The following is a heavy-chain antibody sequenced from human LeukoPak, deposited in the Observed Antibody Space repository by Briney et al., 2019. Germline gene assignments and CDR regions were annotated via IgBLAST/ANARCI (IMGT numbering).Heavy chain of an antibody. CDR2: FDPEDGET. CDR1: GYTLTELS. J-gene: IGHJ6*03. CDR3: ATWGSSSRTRVYYYYYYMDV. V-gene: IGHV1-24*01. Sequence: ASVKVSCKVSGYTLTELSMHWVRQAPGKGLEWMGGFDPEDGETIYAQKFQGRVTMTEDTSTDTAYMELSSLRSEDTAVYYCATWGSSSRTRVYYYYYYMDVWGKGTTVTVSS. D-gene: IGHD6-6*01.